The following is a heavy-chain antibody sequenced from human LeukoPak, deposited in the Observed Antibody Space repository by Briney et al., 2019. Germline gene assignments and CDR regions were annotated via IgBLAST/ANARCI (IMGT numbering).Heavy chain of an antibody. CDR3: AREGGSYRPLDY. D-gene: IGHD3-16*02. J-gene: IGHJ4*02. CDR2: VNLQGGT. V-gene: IGHV4-34*01. Sequence: SETLSLTCTVSGGSISSYSWSWVRQPPGKGLEWIGEVNLQGGTNYNPSLLRRVAISVDTSANHVSLQMTSVTAADTAVYYCAREGGSYRPLDYSGQGTLVTVSS. CDR1: GGSISSYS.